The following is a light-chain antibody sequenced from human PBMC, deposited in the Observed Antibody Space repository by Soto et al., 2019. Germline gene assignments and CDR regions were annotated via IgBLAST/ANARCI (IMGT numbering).Light chain of an antibody. CDR2: GAS. CDR3: QHYGSSLWG. V-gene: IGKV3-20*01. CDR1: QSVSSSF. Sequence: EIVLTQSPGTLSLSPGEIATIYCRASQSVSSSFLAWYQHKPGQAPRLIIYGASSRATGIPDRFIGSWSGADCTLTISRLEPEDVAVYYCQHYGSSLWGFGPGTKVDI. J-gene: IGKJ1*01.